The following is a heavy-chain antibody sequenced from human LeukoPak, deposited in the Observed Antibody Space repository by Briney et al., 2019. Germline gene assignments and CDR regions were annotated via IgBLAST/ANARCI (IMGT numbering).Heavy chain of an antibody. CDR2: IYHSGST. V-gene: IGHV4-30-2*01. CDR1: GVSISSGGYS. CDR3: ARVSRYSSGIDY. J-gene: IGHJ4*02. Sequence: SETLSLTCAVSGVSISSGGYSWSWIRQPPGKGLEWIGYIYHSGSTYYNPSLKSRVTISVDRSKNQFSLKLSSVTAADTAVYYCARVSRYSSGIDYWGQGTLVTVSS. D-gene: IGHD6-19*01.